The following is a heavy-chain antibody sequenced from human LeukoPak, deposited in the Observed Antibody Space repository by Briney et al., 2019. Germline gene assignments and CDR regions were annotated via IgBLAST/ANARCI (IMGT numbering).Heavy chain of an antibody. CDR2: IYYSGST. J-gene: IGHJ4*02. CDR3: ARDNLGGGYPYYFDY. V-gene: IGHV4-31*03. D-gene: IGHD2-15*01. CDR1: GGSIGSGGYY. Sequence: PSETLSLTCTVSGGSIGSGGYYWSWIRQHPGKGLEWIGYIYYSGSTYYNPSLKSRVTISVDTSKNQFSLKLSSVTAADTAVYYCARDNLGGGYPYYFDYWGQGTLVTVSS.